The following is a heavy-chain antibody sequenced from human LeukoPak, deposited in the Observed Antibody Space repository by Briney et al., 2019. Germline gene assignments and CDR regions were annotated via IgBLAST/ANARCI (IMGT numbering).Heavy chain of an antibody. CDR2: IGASGGST. D-gene: IGHD3-9*01. CDR1: GFTFSSYA. CDR3: AKAEGYDILTGLDY. Sequence: PGGSLRLSCATSGFTFSSYAMSWVRQAPGKGLEWVSGIGASGGSTYCADSVKGRFTISRDNSKNTLYLQMNSLRTEDTAVYYCAKAEGYDILTGLDYWGQGTLATVSS. J-gene: IGHJ4*02. V-gene: IGHV3-23*01.